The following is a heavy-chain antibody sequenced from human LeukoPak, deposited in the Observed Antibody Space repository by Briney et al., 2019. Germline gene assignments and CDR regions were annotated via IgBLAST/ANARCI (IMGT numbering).Heavy chain of an antibody. CDR1: GFTFSDSG. D-gene: IGHD5-24*01. CDR2: IWYDGSNK. V-gene: IGHV3-33*06. Sequence: GGSLRLSCAASGFTFSDSGMYWVRQSPGKGLEWVALIWYDGSNKYYADSVKGRFPISRDNSKNTLYLQMNSLRAEDTAVYYCAKGRWVQPAGYLDFSGQGTLVTVSA. J-gene: IGHJ4*02. CDR3: AKGRWVQPAGYLDF.